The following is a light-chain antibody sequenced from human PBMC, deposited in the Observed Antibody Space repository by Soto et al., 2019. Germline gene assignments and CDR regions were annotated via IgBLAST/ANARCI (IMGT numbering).Light chain of an antibody. CDR3: QQYGSSLVT. V-gene: IGKV3-20*01. Sequence: EIVLTQSPGTLSLSPGERATLSCRASQSVNSNHLAWYQQRPGQAPRLLIYGASIRATGIPDRFSGSGSGTDFTLTISRLEPEDFAEFYCQQYGSSLVTFGQGTRLEIK. CDR1: QSVNSNH. J-gene: IGKJ5*01. CDR2: GAS.